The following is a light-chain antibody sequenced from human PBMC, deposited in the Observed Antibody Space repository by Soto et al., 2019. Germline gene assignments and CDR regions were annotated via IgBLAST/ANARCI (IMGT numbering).Light chain of an antibody. CDR3: QSRSSWPPVLT. Sequence: IVLTQSPVTLSLSPGERATLSCRASQSVKSYLAWYQQKPGQAPRLLIYDASNRAAGIPARFSGSGSGTDFTLTISSLDPEDFAVYYCQSRSSWPPVLTFGGGTKVEIK. V-gene: IGKV3-11*01. CDR2: DAS. CDR1: QSVKSY. J-gene: IGKJ4*01.